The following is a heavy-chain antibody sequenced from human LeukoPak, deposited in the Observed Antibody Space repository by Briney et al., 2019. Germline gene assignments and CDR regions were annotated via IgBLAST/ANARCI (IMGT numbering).Heavy chain of an antibody. J-gene: IGHJ4*02. D-gene: IGHD2-2*01. CDR2: IIPIFGTT. V-gene: IGHV1-69*05. CDR3: ARERYCSSTSCYAFDY. Sequence: ASVKISCKASGCTFSSYAISWVRQAPGQGLEWMGRIIPIFGTTNYAQKFQGRVTITTDESTSTAYMELSSLRSEDTAVYYCARERYCSSTSCYAFDYWGQGTLVTVSS. CDR1: GCTFSSYA.